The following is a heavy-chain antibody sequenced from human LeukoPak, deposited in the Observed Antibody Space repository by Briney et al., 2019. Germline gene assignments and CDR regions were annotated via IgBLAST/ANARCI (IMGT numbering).Heavy chain of an antibody. CDR2: IRYDGSNK. J-gene: IGHJ4*02. CDR1: GFTFSSSG. V-gene: IGHV3-30*02. D-gene: IGHD3-10*01. CDR3: AKVALWFGELYFDY. Sequence: PGGSLRLSCAASGFTFSSSGMHWVRQAPGKGLEWVTFIRYDGSNKYYADSVKGRFTISRDNSKNTLYLQMNSLRAEDTAVYYCAKVALWFGELYFDYWGQGTLVTVSS.